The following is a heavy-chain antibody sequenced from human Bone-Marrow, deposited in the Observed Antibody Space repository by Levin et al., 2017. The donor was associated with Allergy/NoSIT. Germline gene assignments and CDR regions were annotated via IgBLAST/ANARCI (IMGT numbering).Heavy chain of an antibody. CDR3: AHAHKYYDGSDGYYLDY. CDR1: GFSLSSSGVG. D-gene: IGHD3-22*01. Sequence: SGPTLVKPTQTLTLTCTFSGFSLSSSGVGVGWIRQPPGKALEWLALIYWDGDMHYSPSLKSRLTITKDTSKNHVVLTMTDMHPVAKATYFGAHAHKYYDGSDGYYLDYWGQGTVVTVSS. CDR2: IYWDGDM. J-gene: IGHJ4*02. V-gene: IGHV2-5*02.